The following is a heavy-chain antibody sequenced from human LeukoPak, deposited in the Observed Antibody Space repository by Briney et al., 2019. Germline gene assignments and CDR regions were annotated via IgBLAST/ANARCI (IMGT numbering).Heavy chain of an antibody. CDR3: ARGAHYYDSSGYLMPLNY. CDR2: IYYSGST. D-gene: IGHD3-22*01. Sequence: PSQTLSLTCPVSGGSISSSYWSWIRQPPGKGLEWIGYIYYSGSTNCNPSLKSRVTISVDTSKNQFSLKLSSVTAADTAVYYCARGAHYYDSSGYLMPLNYWGQGTLVTVSS. J-gene: IGHJ4*02. V-gene: IGHV4-59*01. CDR1: GGSISSSY.